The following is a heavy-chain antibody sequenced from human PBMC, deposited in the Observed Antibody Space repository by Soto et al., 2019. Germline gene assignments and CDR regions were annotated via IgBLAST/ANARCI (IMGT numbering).Heavy chain of an antibody. CDR1: AGSFSHYY. J-gene: IGHJ3*02. V-gene: IGHV4-34*01. Sequence: KPSETLSLTCAANAGSFSHYYWNWIRQSPGKGLEWIGKIKHNGSSNYKPSLRSRVSISVDMSKNQVSLRLSSVTAADTAVYYCARGGSSDWQVALDIWGQGTMVTVSS. CDR2: IKHNGSS. D-gene: IGHD6-25*01. CDR3: ARGGSSDWQVALDI.